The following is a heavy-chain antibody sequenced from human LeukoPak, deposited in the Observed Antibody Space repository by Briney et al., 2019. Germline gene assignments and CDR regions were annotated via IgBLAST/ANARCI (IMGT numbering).Heavy chain of an antibody. V-gene: IGHV3-23*01. CDR2: ISGSGSGGST. D-gene: IGHD2-15*01. CDR3: ARGLEYGSGGSTWFDP. Sequence: PGESMRLSWAASGFTFSSSAMSWVRQAPGKVLEWVSSISGSGSGGSTYYADSVKGRFTISRDNAKNSLYLQMNSLRAEDTAVYYCARGLEYGSGGSTWFDPWGQGTLVTVSS. J-gene: IGHJ5*02. CDR1: GFTFSSSA.